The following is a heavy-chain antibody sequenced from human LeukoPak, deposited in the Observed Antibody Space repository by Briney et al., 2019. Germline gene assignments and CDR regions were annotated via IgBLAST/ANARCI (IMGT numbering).Heavy chain of an antibody. CDR2: TYYRSKWYN. Sequence: SQTLSLTCAISGDSVSSNSAAWNWIRQSPSRGLEWLGRTYYRSKWYNDYAVSVKSRITINPDTSKNQFSLQLNSVTPEDTAVYYCAGAPPRIAAHRYGMDVWGQGTTVTVSS. CDR1: GDSVSSNSAA. D-gene: IGHD6-6*01. V-gene: IGHV6-1*01. J-gene: IGHJ6*02. CDR3: AGAPPRIAAHRYGMDV.